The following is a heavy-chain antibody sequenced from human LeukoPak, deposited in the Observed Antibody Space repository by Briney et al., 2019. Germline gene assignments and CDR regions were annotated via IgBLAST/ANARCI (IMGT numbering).Heavy chain of an antibody. CDR2: ISGSDGST. V-gene: IGHV3-23*01. Sequence: GGSLRLSCAVSGFTFNTYGMTWVRQAPGKGLEWVSGISGSDGSTYHADSVKGRFTISRDNSKNTLYLQMNSLRGEDTAVYYCAKNFGGLDYWGQGTLVTVSS. J-gene: IGHJ4*02. CDR3: AKNFGGLDY. D-gene: IGHD3-10*01. CDR1: GFTFNTYG.